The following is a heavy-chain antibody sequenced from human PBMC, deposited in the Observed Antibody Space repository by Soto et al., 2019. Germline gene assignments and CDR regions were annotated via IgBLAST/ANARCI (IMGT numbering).Heavy chain of an antibody. Sequence: ASVKVSCKASGYTFNFYGITWVRQAPGQGLEWMGWISGFNGNTDYAADLQGRVTMTTDTSTSTAYMELRGLRSDDTAVYYCARIGVSSGHESPDFDSWGQGTLVTVSS. CDR1: GYTFNFYG. V-gene: IGHV1-18*01. D-gene: IGHD3-16*01. CDR3: ARIGVSSGHESPDFDS. J-gene: IGHJ4*02. CDR2: ISGFNGNT.